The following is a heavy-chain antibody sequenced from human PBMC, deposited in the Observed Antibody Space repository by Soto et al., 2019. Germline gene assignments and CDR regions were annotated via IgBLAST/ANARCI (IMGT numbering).Heavy chain of an antibody. Sequence: QVQLVESGGGVVQPGRSLRLSCAASGFTFSSYGMHWVRQAPGKGLEWVAVISYDGSNKYYADSVKGRFTISRDNSKNTLYLQMTSLRAEDTAVYYCAKSTGYCSGGSCYHFDYWGQGTLVTVSS. V-gene: IGHV3-30*18. D-gene: IGHD2-15*01. J-gene: IGHJ4*02. CDR3: AKSTGYCSGGSCYHFDY. CDR1: GFTFSSYG. CDR2: ISYDGSNK.